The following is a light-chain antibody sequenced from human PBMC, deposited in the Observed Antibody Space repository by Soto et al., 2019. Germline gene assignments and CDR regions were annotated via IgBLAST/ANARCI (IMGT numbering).Light chain of an antibody. CDR3: CSYPDNYVV. Sequence: QSVLTQPRSVSGSPGQSVTISCTGTGSDVGAYNYVSWYQQHPGKAPKLMISDVSRRTSGVPDRFSGAKSGSTASLTISGLQAEDEADYYCCSYPDNYVVFGGGTKAHRP. CDR1: GSDVGAYNY. J-gene: IGLJ2*01. CDR2: DVS. V-gene: IGLV2-11*01.